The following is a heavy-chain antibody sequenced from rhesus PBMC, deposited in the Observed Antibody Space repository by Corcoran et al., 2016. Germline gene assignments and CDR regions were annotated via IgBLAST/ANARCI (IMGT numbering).Heavy chain of an antibody. CDR2: VDLEDGEA. J-gene: IGHJ4*01. D-gene: IGHD6-25*01. CDR3: ATLLPGYSGSQIDY. V-gene: IGHV1-111*02. CDR1: GYTFTDYY. Sequence: EVQLVQSGAEVKKPGASVKISCKASGYTFTDYYLHWVRQAPVKGLEWMGRVDLEDGEANNAQKFQDRVTITADTSTDPAYMELSSLRSEDTAVYYCATLLPGYSGSQIDYWGQGVLVTVSS.